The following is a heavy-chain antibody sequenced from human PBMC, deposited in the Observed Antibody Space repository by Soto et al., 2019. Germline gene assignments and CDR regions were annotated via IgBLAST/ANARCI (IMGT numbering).Heavy chain of an antibody. J-gene: IGHJ3*02. Sequence: SETLSLTCTVSGGSISSGGYYWSWIRQHPGKGLEWIGYIYYSGSTYYNPSLKSRVTISVDTSKNQFSLKLSSVTAADTAVYYCARGLRGDSSGWYGWPFDIWGQGTMVTISS. D-gene: IGHD6-19*01. V-gene: IGHV4-31*03. CDR1: GGSISSGGYY. CDR3: ARGLRGDSSGWYGWPFDI. CDR2: IYYSGST.